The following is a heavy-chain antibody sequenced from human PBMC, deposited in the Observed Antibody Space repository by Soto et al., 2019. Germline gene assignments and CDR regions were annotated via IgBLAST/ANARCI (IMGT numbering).Heavy chain of an antibody. CDR1: GSTFSTYW. CDR3: SRSLNS. CDR2: INQDGSEK. V-gene: IGHV3-7*01. Sequence: GGSLRLSCAASGSTFSTYWMDWVRQTPGKGLEWVANINQDGSEKNYVDSVKGRFTISRDNAGNSLYLQMSRLTAEDSALYYCSRSLNSWGQGTLVTVSS. J-gene: IGHJ4*02.